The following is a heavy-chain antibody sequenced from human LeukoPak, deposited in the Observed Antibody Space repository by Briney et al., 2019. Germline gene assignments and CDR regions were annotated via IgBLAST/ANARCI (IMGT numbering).Heavy chain of an antibody. J-gene: IGHJ4*02. CDR2: IRYDGSDK. CDR1: GFTFSSDG. CDR3: AKIGAVAGHFDY. D-gene: IGHD6-19*01. V-gene: IGHV3-30*02. Sequence: GGSLILACAAPGFTFSSDGMHWVRQAPGKGLEWVASIRYDGSDKYYADSVKGRFTISRDNSKNTLYLQMNSLRGEDTAVYYCAKIGAVAGHFDYWGQGTLDTVSS.